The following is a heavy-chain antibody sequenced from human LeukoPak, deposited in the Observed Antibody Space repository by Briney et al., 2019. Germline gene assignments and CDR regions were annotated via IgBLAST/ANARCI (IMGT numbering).Heavy chain of an antibody. V-gene: IGHV1-69*13. Sequence: GASVKVSCKASGGTFSSYAISWVRQAPGQGLEWMGGIIPIFGTANYAQKFQGRVTITADESTSTAYMELSSLRSDDTAVYYCARDRSGLWFGEQGVIDPWGQGTLVTVSS. J-gene: IGHJ5*02. CDR2: IIPIFGTA. CDR1: GGTFSSYA. D-gene: IGHD3-10*01. CDR3: ARDRSGLWFGEQGVIDP.